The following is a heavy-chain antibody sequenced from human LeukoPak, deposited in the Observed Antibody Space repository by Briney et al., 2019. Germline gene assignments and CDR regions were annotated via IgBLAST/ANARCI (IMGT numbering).Heavy chain of an antibody. CDR1: GFTFRIYW. D-gene: IGHD3-16*01. J-gene: IGHJ4*02. Sequence: GGSLRLSCAASGFTFRIYWMSWVRQAPGKGLEWVGTIKQDDSEKSHVDSVKGRFTISRDNAKNSLYLQMNSLRSDDTAVYYCARVGGRGDYWGQGTLVTVSS. CDR2: IKQDDSEK. V-gene: IGHV3-7*03. CDR3: ARVGGRGDY.